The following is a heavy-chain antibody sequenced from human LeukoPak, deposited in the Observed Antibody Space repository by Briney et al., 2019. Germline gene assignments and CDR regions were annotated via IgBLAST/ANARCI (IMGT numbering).Heavy chain of an antibody. CDR3: ARPPTTMTKLAFDI. CDR2: IYPGDSDT. J-gene: IGHJ3*02. Sequence: GESLKISCKGSGYSFTTYWIGWVRQMPGKGLEWMGVIYPGDSDTRYSPSFQGQVTISADKSTSTAYLQWSSLKASDTAMYYCARPPTTMTKLAFDIWGQGTKVTVSS. D-gene: IGHD4-17*01. V-gene: IGHV5-51*01. CDR1: GYSFTTYW.